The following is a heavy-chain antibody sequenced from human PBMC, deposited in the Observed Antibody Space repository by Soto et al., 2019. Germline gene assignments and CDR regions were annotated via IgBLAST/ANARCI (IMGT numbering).Heavy chain of an antibody. CDR1: GFTFSSYA. Sequence: EVQLLDSGGGLVQPGGSLRLSCAASGFTFSSYAMNWVRQAPGKGLEWVSVISGSGDSTYYADSVKGRFTISRDNSKNTLYLQMNSRRTEDTAVYYWASRGPGTYFHCWGQGNLVTVSP. D-gene: IGHD6-13*01. V-gene: IGHV3-23*01. CDR3: ASRGPGTYFHC. CDR2: ISGSGDST. J-gene: IGHJ4*02.